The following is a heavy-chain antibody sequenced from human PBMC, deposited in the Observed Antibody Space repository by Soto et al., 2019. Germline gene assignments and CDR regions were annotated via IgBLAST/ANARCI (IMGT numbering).Heavy chain of an antibody. Sequence: QVQLQESGPGLVKPSETLSLTCTVSGGSISSHYWSWIRQPPGKGLEWIGYVYHSGKTDSNPSLKSRVTISMDTSKNQSSLSLTSVTAADTAVYYCARPRGTTPAVWYFELWGRGTLVTVSS. V-gene: IGHV4-59*08. CDR2: VYHSGKT. CDR3: ARPRGTTPAVWYFEL. CDR1: GGSISSHY. J-gene: IGHJ2*01. D-gene: IGHD1-26*01.